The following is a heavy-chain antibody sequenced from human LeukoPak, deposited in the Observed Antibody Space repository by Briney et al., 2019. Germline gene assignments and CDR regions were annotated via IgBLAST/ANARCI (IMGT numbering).Heavy chain of an antibody. CDR3: ARSRYNWFDP. Sequence: SETLSLTCTVSGGSISSYSWSWIRQPPGKGLEWIGYIYHSGSTYYNPSLKSRVTISVDRSKNQFSLKLSSVTAADTAVYCCARSRYNWFDPWGQGTLVAVSS. J-gene: IGHJ5*02. V-gene: IGHV4-30-2*01. CDR2: IYHSGST. CDR1: GGSISSYS.